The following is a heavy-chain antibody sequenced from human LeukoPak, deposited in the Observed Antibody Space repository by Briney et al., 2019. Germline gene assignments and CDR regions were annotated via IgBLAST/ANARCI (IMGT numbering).Heavy chain of an antibody. J-gene: IGHJ5*02. CDR2: INHSGST. Sequence: SETLSLTCTVSGGSISSSSYYWSWIRQPPGKGLEWIGEINHSGSTNYNPSLKSRVTISVDTSKNQFSLKLSSVTAADTAVYYCARVCSNRYFDWLPRVGWFDPWGQGTLVTVSS. CDR3: ARVCSNRYFDWLPRVGWFDP. CDR1: GGSISSSSYY. V-gene: IGHV4-39*07. D-gene: IGHD3-9*01.